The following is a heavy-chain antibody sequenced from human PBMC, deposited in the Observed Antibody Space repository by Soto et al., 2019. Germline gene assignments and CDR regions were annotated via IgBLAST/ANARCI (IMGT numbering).Heavy chain of an antibody. CDR3: ARRIAAAGGYYYYAFDV. CDR1: GYNFDTYW. CDR2: IYPIDSKT. Sequence: GESLKISCKGSGYNFDTYWINLVRQTPGKGLEWMGRIYPIDSKTKYSPSLEGHITISVDKSISTTYLQWSSLKASDTAIYYCARRIAAAGGYYYYAFDVWGQVTAVTVSS. D-gene: IGHD6-13*01. V-gene: IGHV5-10-1*01. J-gene: IGHJ6*02.